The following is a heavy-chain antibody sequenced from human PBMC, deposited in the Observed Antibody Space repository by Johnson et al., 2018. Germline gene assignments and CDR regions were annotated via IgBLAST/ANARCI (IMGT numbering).Heavy chain of an antibody. CDR2: IKNKANSYAT. D-gene: IGHD3-10*01. V-gene: IGHV3-73*01. CDR1: GLIVSGAA. J-gene: IGHJ3*02. CDR3: TRHGGGYYSACDI. Sequence: VQLVESGGDLVQPGGSLKLSCAASGLIVSGAAVHWVRQASGKGLEWVGRIKNKANSYATAYAASVKDRFTISRDDSKNTAYLQMNSLRTEERAVYYCTRHGGGYYSACDIWGQGTMVTVSS.